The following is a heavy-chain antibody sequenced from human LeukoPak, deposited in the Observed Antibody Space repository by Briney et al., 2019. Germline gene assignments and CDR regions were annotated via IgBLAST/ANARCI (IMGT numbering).Heavy chain of an antibody. V-gene: IGHV4-34*01. Sequence: KSSETLSLTCAVYGGSFSGYYWSWIRQPPGKGLEWIGEINHSGSTNYNPSLKSRVTISVDTSKNQFSLKLSSVTAADTAVYYCAGASPPLVVVVAATYNWFDPWGQGTLVTVSS. CDR2: INHSGST. D-gene: IGHD2-15*01. CDR1: GGSFSGYY. J-gene: IGHJ5*02. CDR3: AGASPPLVVVVAATYNWFDP.